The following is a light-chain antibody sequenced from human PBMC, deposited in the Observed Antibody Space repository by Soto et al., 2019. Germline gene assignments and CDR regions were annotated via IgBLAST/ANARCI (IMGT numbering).Light chain of an antibody. CDR1: QSVSSN. CDR3: QQYNNWPAT. J-gene: IGKJ1*01. Sequence: EIVMTQSPATLSVSPGARAPLSCRARQSVSSNLAWYQQKPGQAPRLLIYGASTRATGIPARFSGSGSGTEFTLTISSLQSEDFAVYYCQQYNNWPATFGQGTKVDIK. V-gene: IGKV3-15*01. CDR2: GAS.